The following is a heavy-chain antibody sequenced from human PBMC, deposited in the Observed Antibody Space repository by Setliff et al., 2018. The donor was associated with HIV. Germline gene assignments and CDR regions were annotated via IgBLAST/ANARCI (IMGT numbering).Heavy chain of an antibody. D-gene: IGHD2-2*01. CDR3: ASDIAVTPAASQVGGFDI. Sequence: ASVKVSCKASGYTFTDYYIHWVRQAPGQGLEWMGRINPNSGGTNYAQKFQGRVAITRDTSISTTYMELSRLTSDDTAVYYCASDIAVTPAASQVGGFDIWGQGTMVTVSS. V-gene: IGHV1-2*06. CDR1: GYTFTDYY. J-gene: IGHJ3*02. CDR2: INPNSGGT.